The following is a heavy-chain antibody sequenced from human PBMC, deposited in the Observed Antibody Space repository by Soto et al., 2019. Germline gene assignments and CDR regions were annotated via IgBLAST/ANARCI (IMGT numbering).Heavy chain of an antibody. CDR3: ARDGDSSGYYRYYYYGMDV. CDR2: ISAYNGNT. J-gene: IGHJ6*02. CDR1: GYTFTSYG. D-gene: IGHD3-22*01. Sequence: ASVKVSCKASGYTFTSYGISWVRQAPGQGLERMGWISAYNGNTNYAQKLQGRVTMTTDTSTSTAYMELRSLRSDDTAVYYCARDGDSSGYYRYYYYGMDVWGQGTTVTAP. V-gene: IGHV1-18*01.